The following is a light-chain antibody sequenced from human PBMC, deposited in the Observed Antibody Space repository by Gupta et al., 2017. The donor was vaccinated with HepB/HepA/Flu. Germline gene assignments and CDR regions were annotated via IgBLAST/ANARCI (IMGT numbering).Light chain of an antibody. J-gene: IGLJ3*02. Sequence: QPVLTPSSSASASLGSPVKHTCTLSSGHSSYVIAWHQPQPGKAPRYLMKVESSGPYNKGSGVPDRFLGSGSGADRYLTISNLQSEDEADYYCETWDSNTEVFGGGTKLTVL. V-gene: IGLV4-60*03. CDR2: VESSGPY. CDR1: SGHSSYV. CDR3: ETWDSNTEV.